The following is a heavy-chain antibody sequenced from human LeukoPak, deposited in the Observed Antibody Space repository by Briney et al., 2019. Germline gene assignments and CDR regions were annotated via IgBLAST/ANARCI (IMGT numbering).Heavy chain of an antibody. CDR2: ISAYNGNT. CDR1: GYTFTSYG. J-gene: IGHJ4*02. CDR3: ARRATTERGYSYGLDY. Sequence: GASVKVSCKASGYTFTSYGISWVRQAPGQGLEWMGWISAYNGNTNYAQKLQGRVTMTTDTSTSTAYMELRSLRSDDTAVYYCARRATTERGYSYGLDYRGQGTLVTVSS. D-gene: IGHD5-18*01. V-gene: IGHV1-18*01.